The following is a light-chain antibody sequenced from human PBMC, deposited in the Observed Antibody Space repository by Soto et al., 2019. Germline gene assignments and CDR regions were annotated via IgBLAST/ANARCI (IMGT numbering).Light chain of an antibody. J-gene: IGKJ1*01. CDR2: GAS. CDR1: QSVSSN. Sequence: EIVMTQSPATLSVSPGERATLSFRASQSVSSNLAWYQQKPGQAPRLLIYGASNRATGIPDRFSGSGSGTDFTLTISRLEPEDFAVYWCQQYDSSLSTFGQGTNVDIK. V-gene: IGKV3D-15*01. CDR3: QQYDSSLST.